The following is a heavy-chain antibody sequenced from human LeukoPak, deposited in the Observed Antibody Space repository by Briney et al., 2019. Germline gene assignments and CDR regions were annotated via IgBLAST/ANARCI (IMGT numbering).Heavy chain of an antibody. CDR2: IYYSGST. V-gene: IGHV4-59*01. CDR1: GGSISRYY. Sequence: SETLSLTCTVSGGSISRYYWSWIRQPPGKGLEWIGYIYYSGSTNYNPSLKSRVTISVDTSKNQFSLKLSSVTAADTAVYYCATAYCSGGSCYFFDYWGQGTLVTVSS. CDR3: ATAYCSGGSCYFFDY. J-gene: IGHJ4*02. D-gene: IGHD2-15*01.